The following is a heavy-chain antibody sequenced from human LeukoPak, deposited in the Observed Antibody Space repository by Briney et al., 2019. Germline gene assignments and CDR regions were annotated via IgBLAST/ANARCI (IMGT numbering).Heavy chain of an antibody. CDR1: GFTFSSYW. J-gene: IGHJ4*02. Sequence: AGGPLLLSCAASGFTFSSYWMSGVRQPPGKGLEWAANIKQDGSEKYYVDSVKGLFTISRDNNKNSLYLQMSSLRAEDTAVFYCARSLYWGEGALVTVSS. CDR3: ARSLY. V-gene: IGHV3-7*01. CDR2: IKQDGSEK.